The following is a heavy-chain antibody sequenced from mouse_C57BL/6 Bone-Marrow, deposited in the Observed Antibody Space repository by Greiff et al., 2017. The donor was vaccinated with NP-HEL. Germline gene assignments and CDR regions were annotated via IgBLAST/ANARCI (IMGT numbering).Heavy chain of an antibody. CDR2: ISDGGSYT. V-gene: IGHV5-4*03. D-gene: IGHD1-1*02. Sequence: EVKVVESGGGLVKPGGSLKLSCAASGFTFSSYAMSWVRQTPEKRLEWVATISDGGSYTYYPDNVKGRFTISRDNAKNNLYLQMSHLKSEDTAMYYCARGGADYGLFAYWGQGTLVTVSA. CDR1: GFTFSSYA. CDR3: ARGGADYGLFAY. J-gene: IGHJ3*01.